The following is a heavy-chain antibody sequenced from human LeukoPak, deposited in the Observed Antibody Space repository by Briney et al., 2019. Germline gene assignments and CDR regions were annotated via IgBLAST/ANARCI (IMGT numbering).Heavy chain of an antibody. Sequence: SETLSLTCTVSGGSISGYYWSWIRQSPGKGLECIGYIHYTGSTNYNPSLKSRVTISVDTSKNQFSLKLSSVTAADTAVYYCARGCIAARRGFDYWGQGTLVTVSS. V-gene: IGHV4-59*01. CDR1: GGSISGYY. CDR3: ARGCIAARRGFDY. J-gene: IGHJ4*02. D-gene: IGHD6-6*01. CDR2: IHYTGST.